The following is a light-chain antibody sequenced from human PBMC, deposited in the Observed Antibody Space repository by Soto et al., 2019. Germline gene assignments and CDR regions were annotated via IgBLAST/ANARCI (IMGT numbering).Light chain of an antibody. V-gene: IGLV2-8*01. CDR3: SSYAGSYRV. CDR1: SSDVGGYNY. CDR2: EVS. J-gene: IGLJ1*01. Sequence: QSALTQPPSASGSPGQSVTISCTGTSSDVGGYNYVSWYQQHPGKAPKLMIYEVSTRPSGVPDRFSGSKSGNTASLTVSGLQAEDEADYYCSSYAGSYRVFGTGTKVTVL.